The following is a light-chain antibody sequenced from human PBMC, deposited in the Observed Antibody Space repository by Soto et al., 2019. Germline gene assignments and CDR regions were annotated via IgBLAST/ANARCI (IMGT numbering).Light chain of an antibody. J-gene: IGKJ4*01. CDR2: DAS. CDR3: QQYDNLPLT. V-gene: IGKV1-33*01. Sequence: DIQMTQSPSSLSASVGDRVTITCQASQDISDSLNWYQHRPGNAPKLLIYDASDLETGVPSRFSASGSGTHFSFTISGLQPEDIATYYCQQYDNLPLTFGGGTKVEIK. CDR1: QDISDS.